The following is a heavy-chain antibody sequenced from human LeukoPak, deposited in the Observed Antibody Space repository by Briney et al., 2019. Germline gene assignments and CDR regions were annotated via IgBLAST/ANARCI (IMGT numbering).Heavy chain of an antibody. J-gene: IGHJ4*02. V-gene: IGHV3-48*03. CDR1: GFTFSSYE. CDR2: ISSSGSTI. CDR3: ARRSGRYSSGWSLDYFDY. D-gene: IGHD6-19*01. Sequence: GGSLRLSCAASGFTFSSYEMNWVRQAPGKGLEWVSYISSSGSTIYYADSVKGRFTISRDNSKNTLYLQMNSLRAEDTAVYYCARRSGRYSSGWSLDYFDYWGQGTLVTVSS.